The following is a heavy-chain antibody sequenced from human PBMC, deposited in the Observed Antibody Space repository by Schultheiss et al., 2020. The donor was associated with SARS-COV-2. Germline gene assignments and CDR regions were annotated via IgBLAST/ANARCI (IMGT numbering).Heavy chain of an antibody. D-gene: IGHD3-22*01. Sequence: GGSLRLSCAASGFTFSNAWMSWVRQAPGKGLEWVSVIYSGGSTYYADSVKGRFTISRDNSKNTLYLQMNSLRAEDTAVYYCARDSLLLRAFDIWGQGTMVTVSS. CDR2: IYSGGST. CDR1: GFTFSNAW. J-gene: IGHJ3*02. CDR3: ARDSLLLRAFDI. V-gene: IGHV3-66*01.